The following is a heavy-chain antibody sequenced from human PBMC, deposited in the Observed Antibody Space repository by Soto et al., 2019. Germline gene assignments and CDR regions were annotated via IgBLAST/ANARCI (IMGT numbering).Heavy chain of an antibody. CDR3: AKYIDMATPLFDY. Sequence: WSLRLSCAASGFTFSSYAMSWVRQAPGKGLEWVSAISGSGGTTYYADSVKGRFTISRDNSKNTLYLQMNSLRAEDTAVYYCAKYIDMATPLFDYWGQGTLVTAYS. CDR1: GFTFSSYA. D-gene: IGHD5-12*01. J-gene: IGHJ4*02. CDR2: ISGSGGTT. V-gene: IGHV3-23*01.